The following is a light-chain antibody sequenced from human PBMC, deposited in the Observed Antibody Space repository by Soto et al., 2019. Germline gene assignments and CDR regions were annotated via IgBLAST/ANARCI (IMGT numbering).Light chain of an antibody. CDR3: SLYTSSSKNVV. CDR2: EVS. J-gene: IGLJ2*01. Sequence: QSALTQPPSVSGSPGQSVTISCTGTSSDVGSYNRVSWYQQPPGTAPKLMIYEVSNRPSGVPDRFSGSKSGNTASLTISGLQAEDEADYYCSLYTSSSKNVVFGGGTKVTVL. CDR1: SSDVGSYNR. V-gene: IGLV2-18*01.